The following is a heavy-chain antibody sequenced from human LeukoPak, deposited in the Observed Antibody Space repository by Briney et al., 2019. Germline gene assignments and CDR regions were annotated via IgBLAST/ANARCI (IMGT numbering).Heavy chain of an antibody. V-gene: IGHV1-2*02. D-gene: IGHD6-19*01. J-gene: IGHJ4*02. CDR2: INPNSGGT. Sequence: ASVKVSCKASGYTFTAYYMHWVRQAPGQGLEWMGWINPNSGGTNYAQKFQGRVTMTRDPSISTAYMELSSLRSDDTALYYCARSQDSSGWYFGYWGQGTLVTVSS. CDR3: ARSQDSSGWYFGY. CDR1: GYTFTAYY.